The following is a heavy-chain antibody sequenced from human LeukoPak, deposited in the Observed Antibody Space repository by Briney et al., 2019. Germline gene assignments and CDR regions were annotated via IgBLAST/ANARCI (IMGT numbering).Heavy chain of an antibody. V-gene: IGHV3-43D*03. CDR1: GFTFDDYA. J-gene: IGHJ6*03. CDR3: ARAGKQLAFAELKRYYYYYYMDV. D-gene: IGHD6-6*01. CDR2: ISWDGGST. Sequence: PGGSLRLSCAASGFTFDDYAMHWVRQVPGKGLEWVSLISWDGGSTYYADSVKGRFTISRDNSKNSLYLQMNSLRAEDTAVYYCARAGKQLAFAELKRYYYYYYMDVWGKGTTVTVSS.